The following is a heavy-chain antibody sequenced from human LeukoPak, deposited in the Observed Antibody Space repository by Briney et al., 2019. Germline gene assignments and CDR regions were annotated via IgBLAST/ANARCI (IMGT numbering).Heavy chain of an antibody. Sequence: GGSLRLSCAASGFTFSSYSMNWVRQAPGKGLEWVSSISSSSSYIYYADSVKGRFTISRDNAKNSLYLQMNSLRAEDTAVYYCARDVSIGGAFDIWGQGTVVTVSS. D-gene: IGHD3-16*01. V-gene: IGHV3-21*01. CDR2: ISSSSSYI. J-gene: IGHJ3*02. CDR1: GFTFSSYS. CDR3: ARDVSIGGAFDI.